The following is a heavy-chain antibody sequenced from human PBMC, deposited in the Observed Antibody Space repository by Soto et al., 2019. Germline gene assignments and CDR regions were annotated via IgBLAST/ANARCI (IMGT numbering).Heavy chain of an antibody. CDR2: IDYSGTT. CDR3: ARGRLGGPF. V-gene: IGHV4-59*08. CDR1: GASISNFY. Sequence: SETMSLTCTVSGASISNFYWSWTRQPPGKGLEWIGCIDYSGTTNYNASLKSRVTISVDTSKNQVSLKLSSVTAADTALYYCARGRLGGPFWGQGSLVTVSS. D-gene: IGHD7-27*01. J-gene: IGHJ4*02.